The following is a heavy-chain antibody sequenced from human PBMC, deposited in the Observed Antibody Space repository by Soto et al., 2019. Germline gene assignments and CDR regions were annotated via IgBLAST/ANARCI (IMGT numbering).Heavy chain of an antibody. D-gene: IGHD2-21*01. CDR1: GFTFSNAW. Sequence: EVHLVESVGGLVKPGGSLRLSCAASGFTFSNAWINWVRQTPGKGLEWVGRVKSKTDGGTTDFAAPVKGRFAISRDDSKNMVYLEMNSLKTEATAIYYCTTESYIASIIVRFDYWGHGTLVTVSS. J-gene: IGHJ4*01. CDR2: VKSKTDGGTT. CDR3: TTESYIASIIVRFDY. V-gene: IGHV3-15*07.